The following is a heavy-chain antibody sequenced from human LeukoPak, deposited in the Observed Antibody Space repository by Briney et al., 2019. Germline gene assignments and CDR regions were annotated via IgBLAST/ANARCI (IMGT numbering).Heavy chain of an antibody. CDR2: ITGNGGTT. V-gene: IGHV3-23*01. Sequence: GGSLRLSCAASGFTFSSYVMSWVRQAPGKGLDWVSTITGNGGTTYYADSVKDRFTISRDNSKNTLYLQMNSLRAEDTAVYHCAPRRINWEVDWFDPWGQGTLVTVSS. CDR1: GFTFSSYV. J-gene: IGHJ5*02. D-gene: IGHD7-27*01. CDR3: APRRINWEVDWFDP.